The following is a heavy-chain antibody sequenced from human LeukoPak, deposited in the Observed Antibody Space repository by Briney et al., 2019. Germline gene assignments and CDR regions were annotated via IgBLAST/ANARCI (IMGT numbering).Heavy chain of an antibody. J-gene: IGHJ4*02. CDR3: ARDRDIVVVVAATPVRYFDY. Sequence: PGGSLRLSCAASGFTFDDYGMSWVRQAPGKGLEWVSGINWNGGSTGYADSVKGRFTISRDNAKNSLYLQMNSLRDEDTALYYCARDRDIVVVVAATPVRYFDYWGQGTLVTVSS. D-gene: IGHD2-15*01. CDR2: INWNGGST. V-gene: IGHV3-20*04. CDR1: GFTFDDYG.